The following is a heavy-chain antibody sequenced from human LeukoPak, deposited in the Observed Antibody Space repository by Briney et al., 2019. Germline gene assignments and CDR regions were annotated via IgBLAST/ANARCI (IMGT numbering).Heavy chain of an antibody. D-gene: IGHD6-6*01. CDR3: ARRGRPDY. CDR1: GFTFNDYW. Sequence: GGSLKLSCAASGFTFNDYWMSWVRQAPGKGLEWVANIKPDGSEKYYVDSVKGRFTISRDNARNSLYLQMNSLRAEDTAVYYCARRGRPDYWAQGTLVTVSS. J-gene: IGHJ4*02. V-gene: IGHV3-7*01. CDR2: IKPDGSEK.